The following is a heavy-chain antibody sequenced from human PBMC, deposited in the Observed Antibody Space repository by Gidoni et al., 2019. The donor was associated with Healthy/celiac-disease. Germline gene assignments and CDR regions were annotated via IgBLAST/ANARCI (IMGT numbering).Heavy chain of an antibody. Sequence: QVQLVQSGAEVKKPGSSVKVSCTASGGPFSSYAISWVRQAPGQGLEWMGGIIPIFGTANYAQKFQGRVTITADKSTSTAYMELSSLRSEDTAVYYCARGPSSGWYSPANYYYYYMDVWGKGTTVTVSS. CDR1: GGPFSSYA. V-gene: IGHV1-69*06. CDR2: IIPIFGTA. D-gene: IGHD6-19*01. CDR3: ARGPSSGWYSPANYYYYYMDV. J-gene: IGHJ6*03.